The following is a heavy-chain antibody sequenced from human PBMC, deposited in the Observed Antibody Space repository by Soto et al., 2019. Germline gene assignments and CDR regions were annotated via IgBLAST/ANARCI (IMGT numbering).Heavy chain of an antibody. J-gene: IGHJ4*02. V-gene: IGHV3-23*01. CDR1: GFTFSSFA. CDR2: ISGRGGST. D-gene: IGHD6-13*01. Sequence: GGSLRLSCAASGFTFSSFAMSWVRQSPAKGLEWVSAISGRGGSTDYAESVKGRFTISRDNSKGTLYLQMNSLRAEDTAIYYCAKRSRSVSSSWYGDFDFWRRGCLVTAAS. CDR3: AKRSRSVSSSWYGDFDF.